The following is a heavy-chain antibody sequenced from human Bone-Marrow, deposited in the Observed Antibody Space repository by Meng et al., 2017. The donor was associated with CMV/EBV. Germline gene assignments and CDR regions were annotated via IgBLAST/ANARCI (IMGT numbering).Heavy chain of an antibody. Sequence: GESLKISCAASGFTFSSYWMHWVRQAPGKGLVWVSRINSDGSSTSYADSVEGRFTVSGDDSKNTLDLQMNSLRAEDTAVYYCNSNHAAYWGQGTLVTVSS. J-gene: IGHJ4*02. V-gene: IGHV3-74*01. CDR1: GFTFSSYW. CDR3: NSNHAAY. D-gene: IGHD1-14*01. CDR2: INSDGSST.